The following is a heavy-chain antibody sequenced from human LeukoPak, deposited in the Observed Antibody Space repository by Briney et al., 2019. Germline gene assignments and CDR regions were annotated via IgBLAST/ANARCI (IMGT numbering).Heavy chain of an antibody. J-gene: IGHJ1*01. V-gene: IGHV4-4*02. D-gene: IGHD6-6*01. CDR3: ARGGAARLHFQN. Sequence: PSETLSLTCAVSGGSISSSNWWSWVRQPSGKGLEWIGEIYHSGSTNYNPSLQSRVTISVDTSKNQFSLNLNSVTAADTAVYYCARGGAARLHFQNWGQGTLVTVSS. CDR2: IYHSGST. CDR1: GGSISSSNW.